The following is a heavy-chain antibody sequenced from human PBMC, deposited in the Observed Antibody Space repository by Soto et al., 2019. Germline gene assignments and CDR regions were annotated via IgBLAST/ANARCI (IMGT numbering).Heavy chain of an antibody. J-gene: IGHJ6*02. CDR2: ISSSSSYI. D-gene: IGHD1-26*01. Sequence: EVQLVESGGGLVKPGGSLRLSCAASGFTFSSYSMNWVRQAPGKGLEWVSSISSSSSYIYYADSVKGRFTISRDNAKNSLYLQMNSLRAEDTAVYYCARDLISGSYYNCYYGMDVWGQGTTVTVSS. V-gene: IGHV3-21*01. CDR3: ARDLISGSYYNCYYGMDV. CDR1: GFTFSSYS.